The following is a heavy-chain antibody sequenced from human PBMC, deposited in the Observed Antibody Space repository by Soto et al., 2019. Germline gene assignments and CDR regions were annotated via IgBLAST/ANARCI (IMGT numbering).Heavy chain of an antibody. V-gene: IGHV1-18*01. CDR3: TRDRSGFAHDNSGYYPDEVDN. CDR2: ISGYNGNT. J-gene: IGHJ4*02. CDR1: GYGFRGQG. Sequence: QVHLVQSGPEVKKPGASVKVSCEVSGYGFRGQGVSWVRQAPGQRVEWMGWISGYNGNTNYAQKFQGRLSLTTDTTTSTAHTEPRGPRVDVTAGYRGTRDRSGFAHDNSGYYPDEVDNWGQGPQVTVSS. D-gene: IGHD3-22*01.